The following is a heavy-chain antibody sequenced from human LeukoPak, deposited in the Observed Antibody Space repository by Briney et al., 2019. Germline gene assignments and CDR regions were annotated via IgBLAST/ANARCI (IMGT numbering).Heavy chain of an antibody. CDR1: GFTFSSYW. CDR2: ITSGGSST. CDR3: AKEKSRADAFDI. J-gene: IGHJ3*02. V-gene: IGHV3-74*01. Sequence: GGSLRLSCAASGFTFSSYWIHWVRHVPGKGLVWVSRITSGGSSTDYADSVKGRFTISRDNAKNTLYLQMNSLRIEDTAVYYCAKEKSRADAFDIWGQGTMVTVSS.